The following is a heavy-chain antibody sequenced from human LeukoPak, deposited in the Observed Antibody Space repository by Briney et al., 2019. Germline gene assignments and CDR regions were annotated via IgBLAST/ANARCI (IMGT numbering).Heavy chain of an antibody. CDR3: ARDPGFMVRGSRRGYDDYYYYMDV. Sequence: SGTLSLTCVVSGGSISSGNWWSWVRQPPGMGLEWIGEIFHNGSSNYNPSLKSRVTISVDTSKNQFSLKLSSVTAADTAVYYCARDPGFMVRGSRRGYDDYYYYMDVWGKGTTVTISS. CDR2: IFHNGSS. CDR1: GGSISSGNW. V-gene: IGHV4-4*02. J-gene: IGHJ6*03. D-gene: IGHD3-10*01.